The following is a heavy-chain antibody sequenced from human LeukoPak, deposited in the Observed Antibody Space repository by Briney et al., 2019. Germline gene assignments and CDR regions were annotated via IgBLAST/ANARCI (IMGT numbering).Heavy chain of an antibody. CDR3: AKGLRTGVGPYMGYHYYMDV. Sequence: GGSLRLSCAASGFTFSSYAMSWVRQAPGKGLEWVSAISGSGGSTYYADSVKGRFTISRDNSYNTVSLQMNSLRDEDTGVYYCAKGLRTGVGPYMGYHYYMDVWGKGATVTVFS. CDR1: GFTFSSYA. D-gene: IGHD3-16*01. J-gene: IGHJ6*03. CDR2: ISGSGGST. V-gene: IGHV3-23*01.